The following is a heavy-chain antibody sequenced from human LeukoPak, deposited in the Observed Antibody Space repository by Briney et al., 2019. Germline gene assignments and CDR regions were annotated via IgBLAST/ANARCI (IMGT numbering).Heavy chain of an antibody. Sequence: SETLSLTCTVSGGSIRSSYYYWGWIRQPPGKGLEWIGSIYDSGSTYYNPSLKSRVTMSVDTSKNQFSLKLSPVTAADTAVYFCARGPYYGSGSLREPFEYWGQGTLATVSS. V-gene: IGHV4-39*07. CDR3: ARGPYYGSGSLREPFEY. CDR2: IYDSGST. D-gene: IGHD3-10*01. J-gene: IGHJ4*02. CDR1: GGSIRSSYYY.